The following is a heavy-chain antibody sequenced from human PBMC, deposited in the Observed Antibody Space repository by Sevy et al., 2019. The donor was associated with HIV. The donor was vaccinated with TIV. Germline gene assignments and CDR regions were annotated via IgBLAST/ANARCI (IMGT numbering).Heavy chain of an antibody. CDR3: TRAPPVRSGDDSLNWFDP. D-gene: IGHD5-12*01. V-gene: IGHV4-59*01. J-gene: IGHJ5*02. CDR2: IHSSGTT. CDR1: SGSISSYY. Sequence: SETLSLTCTVSSGSISSYYWSWIRQPPGKGLEYIGYIHSSGTTNYNPSLKRRVTISVDTSKNQFSLNLSSVTAADTAVYYCTRAPPVRSGDDSLNWFDPWGQGTLVTVSS.